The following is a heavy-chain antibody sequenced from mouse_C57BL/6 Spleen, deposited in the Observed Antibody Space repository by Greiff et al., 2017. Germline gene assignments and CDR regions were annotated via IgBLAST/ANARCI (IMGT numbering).Heavy chain of an antibody. CDR3: TTSDGMDY. Sequence: VQLQQSGAELVRPGASVKLSCTASGFNIKDDYMHWVKQRPEQGLEWIGWIDPENGDTAYASKFQGKATITADTSSNTAYLQLSRLTSEDTAVYYCTTSDGMDYWGQGTSVTVSS. J-gene: IGHJ4*01. CDR2: IDPENGDT. CDR1: GFNIKDDY. V-gene: IGHV14-4*01.